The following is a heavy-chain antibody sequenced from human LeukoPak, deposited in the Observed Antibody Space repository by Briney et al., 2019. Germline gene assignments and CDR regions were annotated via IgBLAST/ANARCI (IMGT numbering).Heavy chain of an antibody. D-gene: IGHD1-26*01. CDR1: GGSIISYY. CDR3: ARGSPTPDY. Sequence: SETLSLTCTVSGGSIISYYWSWIRQPPGKGLEWIGYIYYSGTTHYNPSLESRVTISVDTSKNQFSLKLSSVTAADTAVYYCARGSPTPDYWGQGTLVTVSS. CDR2: IYYSGTT. J-gene: IGHJ4*02. V-gene: IGHV4-59*01.